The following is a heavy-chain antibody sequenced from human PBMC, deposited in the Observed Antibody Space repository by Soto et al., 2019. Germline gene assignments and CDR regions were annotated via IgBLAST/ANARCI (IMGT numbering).Heavy chain of an antibody. CDR3: ARSPDYYHYVLDV. CDR1: GGSVSSSSYY. J-gene: IGHJ6*02. Sequence: SETLSLTFTVSGGSVSSSSYYWGWIRQPPGKGLEWIASIYYGGSTYYNPSLKSRLTISVDASRDQFSLKLTSVTAADTAVYYCARSPDYYHYVLDVWGQGTTVSVSS. CDR2: IYYGGST. V-gene: IGHV4-39*01.